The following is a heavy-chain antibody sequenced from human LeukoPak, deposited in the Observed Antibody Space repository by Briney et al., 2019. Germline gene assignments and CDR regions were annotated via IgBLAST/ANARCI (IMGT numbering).Heavy chain of an antibody. CDR1: GFTVSSNY. V-gene: IGHV3-48*02. D-gene: IGHD3-10*01. J-gene: IGHJ4*02. Sequence: GGSLRLSCAASGFTVSSNYMSWVRQAPGKGLEWVSYISSSGSTIYYADSVKGRFTISRDNAKNSLYLQMNSLRDEDTAVYYCAREGWFGELSDYWGQGTLVTVSS. CDR3: AREGWFGELSDY. CDR2: ISSSGSTI.